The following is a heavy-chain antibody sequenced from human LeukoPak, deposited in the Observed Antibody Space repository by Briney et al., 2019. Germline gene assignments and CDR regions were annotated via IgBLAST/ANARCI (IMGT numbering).Heavy chain of an antibody. V-gene: IGHV4-39*07. CDR2: IYHSGST. J-gene: IGHJ4*02. Sequence: PSETLSLTCTVSGGSISSSSYYWGWIRQPPGKGLEWIGTIYHSGSTYYSPSLKSRVTISVDTSKNQFSLKLSSVTAADTAVYYCARGPYGDLEYYFDYWGQGTLVTVSS. CDR1: GGSISSSSYY. CDR3: ARGPYGDLEYYFDY. D-gene: IGHD4-17*01.